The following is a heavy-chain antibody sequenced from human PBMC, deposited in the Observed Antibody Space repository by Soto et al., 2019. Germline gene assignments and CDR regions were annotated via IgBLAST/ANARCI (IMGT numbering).Heavy chain of an antibody. Sequence: QMQLQESGPGLVKPSETLSLTCTVSGGSISSSSYYWGWIRQPPGKGLEWIGSIYYSGSTYYNPSRKSRVPISVDTSKHQFSLKLSSVTAAETAVYYCARHFYIDYSNYGPFDYWGQGTLVTVSS. CDR2: IYYSGST. CDR1: GGSISSSSYY. CDR3: ARHFYIDYSNYGPFDY. V-gene: IGHV4-39*01. J-gene: IGHJ4*02. D-gene: IGHD4-4*01.